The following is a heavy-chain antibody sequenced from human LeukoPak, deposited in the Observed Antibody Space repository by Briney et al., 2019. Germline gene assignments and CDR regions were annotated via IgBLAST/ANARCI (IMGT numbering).Heavy chain of an antibody. CDR2: TYYRSKWYN. CDR3: AGDRYYYDSSGRSHFDY. J-gene: IGHJ4*02. D-gene: IGHD3-22*01. CDR1: GDSVSSNSAA. Sequence: SQTLSLTCATSGDSVSSNSAAWNWIRQSPSRGLEWLGRTYYRSKWYNDYAVSVKGRITINPDTSKNQFSLKLSSVTAADTAVYYCAGDRYYYDSSGRSHFDYWGQGTLVTVSS. V-gene: IGHV6-1*01.